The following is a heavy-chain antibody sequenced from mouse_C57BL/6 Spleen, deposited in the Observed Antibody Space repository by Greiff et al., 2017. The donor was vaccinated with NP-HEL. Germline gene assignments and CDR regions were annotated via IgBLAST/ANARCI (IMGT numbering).Heavy chain of an antibody. CDR3: AREGDYFFAY. Sequence: VQLQQSGAELARPGASVKLSCKASGYTFTSYGISWVKQRTGQGLEWIGEIYPRSGNTYYNEKFKGKATLTADKSSSTAYMELRSLTSEDSAVYFCAREGDYFFAYWGQGTLVTVSA. J-gene: IGHJ3*01. V-gene: IGHV1-81*01. CDR2: IYPRSGNT. CDR1: GYTFTSYG. D-gene: IGHD1-1*01.